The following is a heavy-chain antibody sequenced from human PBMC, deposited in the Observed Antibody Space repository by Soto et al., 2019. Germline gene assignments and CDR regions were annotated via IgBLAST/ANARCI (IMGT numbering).Heavy chain of an antibody. CDR2: IYYSGST. D-gene: IGHD6-13*01. V-gene: IGHV4-59*01. CDR1: GGSISSYY. J-gene: IGHJ6*02. CDR3: AGYIGSSWDYYYYYGMDV. Sequence: SETLSLTCTVSGGSISSYYWSWIRQPPGKGLEWIGYIYYSGSTNYNPSLKSRVTISVDTSKNQFSLKLSSVTAADTAVYYCAGYIGSSWDYYYYYGMDVWGQGTTVTVSS.